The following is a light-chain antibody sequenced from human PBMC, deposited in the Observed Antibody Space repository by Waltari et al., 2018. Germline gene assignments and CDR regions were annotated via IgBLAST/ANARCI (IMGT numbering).Light chain of an antibody. CDR1: QGISSC. Sequence: DIQMTQSPSSLSASVGDRVTITCRVSQGISSCLAWYQQKPGKAPELLIYAASSFQSGVPSRFSGSGSGTDFTLTISSLQPEDFATYYCQQAYSFPLTFGGGTKVEIK. J-gene: IGKJ4*01. CDR3: QQAYSFPLT. V-gene: IGKV1-12*01. CDR2: AAS.